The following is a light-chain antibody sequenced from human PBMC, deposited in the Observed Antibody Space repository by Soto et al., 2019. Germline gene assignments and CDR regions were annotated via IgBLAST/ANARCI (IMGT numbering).Light chain of an antibody. CDR2: KNN. J-gene: IGLJ1*01. Sequence: QPVLTQPPSASGTPGQRVTISCSGSNSNIGSNDVDWYQQFPGTAPKLLIYKNNQRPSGVPDQFSGSKSGTSASLAITGLRSDTEADYYCATWDDSLSDYVFGTGTKVTVL. CDR1: NSNIGSND. V-gene: IGLV1-47*01. CDR3: ATWDDSLSDYV.